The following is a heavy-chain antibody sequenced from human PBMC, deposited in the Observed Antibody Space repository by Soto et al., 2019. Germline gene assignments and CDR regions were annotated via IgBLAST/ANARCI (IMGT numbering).Heavy chain of an antibody. J-gene: IGHJ4*02. V-gene: IGHV4-38-2*01. CDR3: ASGVMKEYYFDY. CDR1: GYSISSGYY. D-gene: IGHD3-16*01. CDR2: IYHSAST. Sequence: SETLSLTCAVSGYSISSGYYWGWIRQPPGKGLEWIGSIYHSASTYYNPSLKSRVTISVDTSKNQFSLKLSSVTAADTAVYYCASGVMKEYYFDYWGQGTLVTVSS.